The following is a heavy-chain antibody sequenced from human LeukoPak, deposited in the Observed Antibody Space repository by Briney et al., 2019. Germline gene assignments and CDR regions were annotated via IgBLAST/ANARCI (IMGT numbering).Heavy chain of an antibody. CDR1: GFPFSSYA. CDR2: FCGSCGST. Sequence: GGSLRLSCAASGFPFSSYAMSWVREARGRGLEGVSAFCGSCGSTYYGDSVRGGFPISRDYSKNTLYVQMNSLRAGDTGVYYCARGGSYLSAFDIWGQGTMVTVSS. D-gene: IGHD1-26*01. V-gene: IGHV3-23*01. CDR3: ARGGSYLSAFDI. J-gene: IGHJ3*02.